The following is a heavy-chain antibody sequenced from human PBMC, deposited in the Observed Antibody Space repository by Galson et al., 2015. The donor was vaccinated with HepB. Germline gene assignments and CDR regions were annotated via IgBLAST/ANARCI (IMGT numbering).Heavy chain of an antibody. D-gene: IGHD6-19*01. CDR1: GFTFSSYW. J-gene: IGHJ4*02. Sequence: SLRLSCAASGFTFSSYWMTWVRQAPGKGLEWVANIKQDGSEKYYVDSVKGRFTISRDNAKNSLYLQMNSLRTEDTAVYFCARDSRYSSVWSPRPLDYWGQGTLVTVSP. CDR2: IKQDGSEK. CDR3: ARDSRYSSVWSPRPLDY. V-gene: IGHV3-7*03.